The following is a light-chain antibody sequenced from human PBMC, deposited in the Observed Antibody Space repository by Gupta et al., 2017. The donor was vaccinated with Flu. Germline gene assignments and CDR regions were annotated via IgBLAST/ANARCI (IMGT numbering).Light chain of an antibody. V-gene: IGKV3-15*01. CDR3: QHYNNWPRT. CDR1: QSVSTN. CDR2: GAS. Sequence: EMVMTQSPATLSVSPGERATLSCRASQSVSTNLAWYQQKPGQAPRLLISGASTRATGIPARFSGSGSGTEFTLTISSLQSEDFAVYYCQHYNNWPRTVGPGTKVEIK. J-gene: IGKJ1*01.